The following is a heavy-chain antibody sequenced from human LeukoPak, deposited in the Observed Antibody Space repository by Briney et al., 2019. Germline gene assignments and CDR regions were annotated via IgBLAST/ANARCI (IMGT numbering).Heavy chain of an antibody. D-gene: IGHD3-10*01. CDR1: GFTFSSYG. CDR2: ISYDGSNK. Sequence: GRSLRLSCAASGFTFSSYGMHWVRQAPGKGLEWVAVISYDGSNKYYADSVKGRFTISRDNSKNTLYLQMNSLRAEDTALYYCAKDRGIISDYWGQGILVTVSS. V-gene: IGHV3-30*18. J-gene: IGHJ4*02. CDR3: AKDRGIISDY.